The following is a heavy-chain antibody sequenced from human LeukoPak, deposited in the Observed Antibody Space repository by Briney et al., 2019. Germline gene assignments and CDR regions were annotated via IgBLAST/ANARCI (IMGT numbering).Heavy chain of an antibody. CDR2: IIPIFGTA. V-gene: IGHV1-69*01. CDR1: GGTFSSYA. D-gene: IGHD6-6*01. J-gene: IGHJ6*02. Sequence: SVKVSCKASGGTFSSYAISWVRQAPGQGLEWMGGIIPIFGTANYAQKFQGRVTITADESTSTAYMELSSLRSEDTAVYYCARDCGEYSSSPDFYYYGMDVWGQGTTVTVSS. CDR3: ARDCGEYSSSPDFYYYGMDV.